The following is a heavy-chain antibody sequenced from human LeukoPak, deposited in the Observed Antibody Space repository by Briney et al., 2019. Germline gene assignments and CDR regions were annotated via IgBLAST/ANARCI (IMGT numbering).Heavy chain of an antibody. CDR2: ISSSGSSI. D-gene: IGHD3-22*01. J-gene: IGHJ4*02. CDR3: ARGYDSSGYYYGVANY. Sequence: GGSLRLSCAASGFTFSDYYMSWIRQAPVKGLEWVSDISSSGSSIYYADSVKGRFTISRDNAKKSLYPQMNSLRAEDTAVYYCARGYDSSGYYYGVANYWGQGTLVTVSS. CDR1: GFTFSDYY. V-gene: IGHV3-11*04.